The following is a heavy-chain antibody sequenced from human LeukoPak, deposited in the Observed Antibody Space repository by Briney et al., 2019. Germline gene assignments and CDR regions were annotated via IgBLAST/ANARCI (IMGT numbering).Heavy chain of an antibody. CDR1: GFTFSRYG. V-gene: IGHV3-33*01. Sequence: PGGSLRLSCAASGFTFSRYGMHWVRQAPGKGLEWVAIIWSDGSNKYYADSVKGRFTISRDNSKNTLYLQMNSLRAEDTAVYYCARDSAVPAAQLDHWGQGTLVTVSS. CDR3: ARDSAVPAAQLDH. CDR2: IWSDGSNK. J-gene: IGHJ4*02. D-gene: IGHD2-2*01.